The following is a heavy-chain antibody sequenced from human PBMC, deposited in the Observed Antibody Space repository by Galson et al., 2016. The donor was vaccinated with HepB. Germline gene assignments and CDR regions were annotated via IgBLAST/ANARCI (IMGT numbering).Heavy chain of an antibody. Sequence: SLRLSCAASGFTFRSFGMHWVRQAPGKGLEWVATMSAEGSNKWYTDSVKGRFAISRDNSKNTLYLRMNSLRTEDTGVYYCAKDSYYDILTGPTYYYYGMDVWGQGTTVTVSS. CDR2: MSAEGSNK. CDR3: AKDSYYDILTGPTYYYYGMDV. CDR1: GFTFRSFG. J-gene: IGHJ6*02. V-gene: IGHV3-30*18. D-gene: IGHD3-9*01.